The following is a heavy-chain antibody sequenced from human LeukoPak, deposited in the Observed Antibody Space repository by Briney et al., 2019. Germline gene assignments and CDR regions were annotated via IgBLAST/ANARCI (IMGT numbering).Heavy chain of an antibody. CDR3: AREYYDILTGPNYYYYYGMDV. Sequence: ASVKVSCKASGYTFTSYDINWVRQATGQGLEWMGWMNPNSGNTGYAQKFQGRVTMTRNTSISTAYMELSSLRSEDTAVYYCAREYYDILTGPNYYYYYGMDVWGQGTTVTVSS. J-gene: IGHJ6*02. CDR1: GYTFTSYD. D-gene: IGHD3-9*01. V-gene: IGHV1-8*01. CDR2: MNPNSGNT.